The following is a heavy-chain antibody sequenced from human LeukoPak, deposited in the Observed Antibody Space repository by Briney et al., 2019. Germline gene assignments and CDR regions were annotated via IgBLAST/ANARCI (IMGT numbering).Heavy chain of an antibody. J-gene: IGHJ3*02. CDR1: GYSFTSYW. D-gene: IGHD1-26*01. Sequence: GESLKISCKGSGYSFTSYWIGWVRQMPGKGLEWMGIIYPGDPDTRYSPSFQGQVTISADKSISTAYLQWSSLKASDTAMYYCARQYQWELPPSDAFDIWGQGTMVTVSS. V-gene: IGHV5-51*01. CDR2: IYPGDPDT. CDR3: ARQYQWELPPSDAFDI.